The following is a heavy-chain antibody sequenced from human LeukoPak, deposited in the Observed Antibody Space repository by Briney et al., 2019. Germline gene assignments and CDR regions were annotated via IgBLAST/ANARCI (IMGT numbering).Heavy chain of an antibody. D-gene: IGHD6-13*01. V-gene: IGHV4-30-2*05. Sequence: SQTLSLTYAVSGGSISSGGYSWSWIRQPPGKGLEWIGYIYYSGSTYYNPSLKSRVTISVDTSKNQFSLKLSSVTAADTAVYYCARTHGGSSWYHHFDYWGQGTLVTVSS. CDR2: IYYSGST. CDR1: GGSISSGGYS. CDR3: ARTHGGSSWYHHFDY. J-gene: IGHJ4*02.